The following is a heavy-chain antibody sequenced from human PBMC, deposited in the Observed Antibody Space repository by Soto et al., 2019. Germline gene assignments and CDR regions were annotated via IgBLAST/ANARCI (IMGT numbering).Heavy chain of an antibody. CDR3: ARGRRYSSRPDCFDV. Sequence: QVQLQESGPGLVKPSETLSLTCTVSGGSISSYYWTWIRQPPGKGLEWIGYMYYSGSTNYNPSLKRPVTISADTSNNQFSLKLTSVTAADTAVYYCARGRRYSSRPDCFDVWGQGTMVTVSS. D-gene: IGHD6-13*01. V-gene: IGHV4-59*01. CDR2: MYYSGST. J-gene: IGHJ3*01. CDR1: GGSISSYY.